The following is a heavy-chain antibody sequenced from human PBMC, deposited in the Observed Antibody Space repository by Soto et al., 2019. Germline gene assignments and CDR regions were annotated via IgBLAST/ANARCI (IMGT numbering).Heavy chain of an antibody. J-gene: IGHJ4*02. Sequence: QVQLQESGPGLVKPSQTLSLTCTVSGGSISSGGYYWSWIRQPPGKGLEWIGYIYYSGSTYYNPSLQSRVTISVDTSKNQFSLKLSSVTAADTAVYYCARGGSVLTKATFDYWGQGTLVTVSS. CDR2: IYYSGST. V-gene: IGHV4-31*03. D-gene: IGHD2-8*01. CDR1: GGSISSGGYY. CDR3: ARGGSVLTKATFDY.